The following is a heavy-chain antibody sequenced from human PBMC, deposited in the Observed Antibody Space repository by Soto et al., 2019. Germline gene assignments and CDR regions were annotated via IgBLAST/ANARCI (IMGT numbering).Heavy chain of an antibody. V-gene: IGHV3-30-3*01. Sequence: GGSLRLSCAASGFTFSSYVMHWLRQAPGKGLEWVALISYDGSNKYYADSVKGRFTISRDNSKNTLYLQMNSPRAEDTAVYYYARDLPMIVIFGAFDIWGQGTMVTVSS. CDR1: GFTFSSYV. D-gene: IGHD3-22*01. J-gene: IGHJ3*02. CDR2: ISYDGSNK. CDR3: ARDLPMIVIFGAFDI.